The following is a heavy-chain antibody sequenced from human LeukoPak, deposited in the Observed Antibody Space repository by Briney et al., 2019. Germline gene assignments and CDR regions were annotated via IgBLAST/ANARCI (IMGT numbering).Heavy chain of an antibody. D-gene: IGHD6-19*01. CDR1: GGSFSGYY. CDR3: ARGSPGSGWATWFDP. Sequence: SETLSLTCAVYGGSFSGYYRSWIRQPPGKGLEWIGEINHSGSTNYNPSLKSRVTISVDTSKNQFSLKLSSVTAADTAVYYCARGSPGSGWATWFDPWGQGTLVTVSS. CDR2: INHSGST. J-gene: IGHJ5*02. V-gene: IGHV4-34*01.